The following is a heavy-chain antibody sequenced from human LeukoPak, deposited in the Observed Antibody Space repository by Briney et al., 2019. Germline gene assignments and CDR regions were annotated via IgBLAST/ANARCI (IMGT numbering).Heavy chain of an antibody. J-gene: IGHJ3*02. CDR2: ISGIGISI. V-gene: IGHV3-23*01. Sequence: PGASLRLSCAASGFTFNIHAMDWVRQAPGKGLEWVSSISGIGISIFYADSVKGRFTISRDNSKNTLYLQMNSLRAEDTAVYYCARGGFDIWGQGTMVTVSS. CDR3: ARGGFDI. CDR1: GFTFNIHA.